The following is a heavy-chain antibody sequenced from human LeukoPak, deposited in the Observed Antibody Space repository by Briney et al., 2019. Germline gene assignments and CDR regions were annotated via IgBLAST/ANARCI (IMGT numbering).Heavy chain of an antibody. CDR1: GGSFSPYY. Sequence: ETLSLTCAVYGGSFSPYYWSWVRQAPGKGLERVSVIYSGGSTYYADSVKGRFTISRDNSKNTLYLQMNSLRAEDTAVYYCARGYYYGSGSLYYMDVWGKGTTVTIS. CDR3: ARGYYYGSGSLYYMDV. D-gene: IGHD3-10*01. CDR2: IYSGGST. J-gene: IGHJ6*03. V-gene: IGHV3-53*01.